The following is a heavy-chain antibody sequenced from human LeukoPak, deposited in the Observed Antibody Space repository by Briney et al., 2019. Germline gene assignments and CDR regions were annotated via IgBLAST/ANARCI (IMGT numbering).Heavy chain of an antibody. J-gene: IGHJ4*02. D-gene: IGHD5-12*01. CDR3: ARQGIVATAFDY. CDR2: IYHSGST. V-gene: IGHV4-38-2*01. Sequence: SETLSLTXAVSGYSIGSGYYWGWIRQPPGKGLERIGSIYHSGSTYYNPSLKSRVTISVDTSKNQFSLKLSSVTAADTAVYYCARQGIVATAFDYWGQGTLVTVSS. CDR1: GYSIGSGYY.